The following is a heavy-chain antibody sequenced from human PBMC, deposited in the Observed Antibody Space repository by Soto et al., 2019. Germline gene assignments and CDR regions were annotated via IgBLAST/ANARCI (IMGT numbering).Heavy chain of an antibody. CDR3: ARGAYYYDSSGYYYNC. D-gene: IGHD3-22*01. CDR1: GFTFSSYG. CDR2: ISYDGSNK. Sequence: GGSLRLSCAASGFTFSSYGMHWVRQAPGKGLEWVAVISYDGSNKYYADSVKGRFTISRDNSKNTLYLQMNSLRAEDTAVYYCARGAYYYDSSGYYYNCWGQGTLVTVSS. V-gene: IGHV3-30*03. J-gene: IGHJ4*02.